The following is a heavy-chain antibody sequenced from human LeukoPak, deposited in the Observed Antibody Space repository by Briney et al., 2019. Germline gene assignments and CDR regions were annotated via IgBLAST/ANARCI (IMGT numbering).Heavy chain of an antibody. J-gene: IGHJ6*02. V-gene: IGHV3-7*01. D-gene: IGHD3-9*01. CDR1: GFTFSSYW. CDR2: IKQGGSEK. Sequence: GGSLRLSCAASGFTFSSYWMSWVRQAPGKGLEWVANIKQGGSEKYYVDSVKGRFTISRDNAKNSLYLQMNSLRAEDTAVYYCARDGDILTGYSNYGMDVWGQGTTVTVSS. CDR3: ARDGDILTGYSNYGMDV.